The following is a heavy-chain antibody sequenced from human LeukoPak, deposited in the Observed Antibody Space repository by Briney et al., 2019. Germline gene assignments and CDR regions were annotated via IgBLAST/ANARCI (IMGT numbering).Heavy chain of an antibody. CDR2: IIPIFGTA. Sequence: SVKVSCKASGGTFSSYAINWVRQAPGQGLEWMGGIIPIFGTANYAQKSQDRVTITADESTSTAYMELRSLRPDDTAVYYCARSGVKIAARPFDYWGQGTLVTVSS. CDR3: ARSGVKIAARPFDY. J-gene: IGHJ4*02. D-gene: IGHD6-6*01. CDR1: GGTFSSYA. V-gene: IGHV1-69*01.